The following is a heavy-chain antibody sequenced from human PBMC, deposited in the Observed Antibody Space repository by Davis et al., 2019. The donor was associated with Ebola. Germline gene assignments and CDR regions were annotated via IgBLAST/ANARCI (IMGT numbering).Heavy chain of an antibody. D-gene: IGHD4-17*01. CDR2: LNPNSGAS. J-gene: IGHJ5*02. Sequence: SVTVSCKAFGYTFIGHYIHWVRQAPGQGLEWMGRLNPNSGASDFARKFQGRATMTWDTSVNTVYMELRRLRSDDTAKYFCAMATDFGDYNWLDPWGQGTLVTVSS. CDR1: GYTFIGHY. CDR3: AMATDFGDYNWLDP. V-gene: IGHV1-2*06.